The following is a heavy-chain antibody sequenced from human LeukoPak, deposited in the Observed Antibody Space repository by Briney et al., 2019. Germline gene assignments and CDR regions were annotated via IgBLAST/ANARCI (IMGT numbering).Heavy chain of an antibody. CDR1: GFTFSDYA. J-gene: IGHJ4*02. Sequence: GGSLRLSCATSGFTFSDYAMSWVRQAPGKGLEWVSTISNSGGTTAYADSVKGRFTISRDNSKNTLSLQMNSLRAEDTAVYYCASPGDYWGQGTLVTVSS. CDR3: ASPGDY. V-gene: IGHV3-23*01. CDR2: ISNSGGTT.